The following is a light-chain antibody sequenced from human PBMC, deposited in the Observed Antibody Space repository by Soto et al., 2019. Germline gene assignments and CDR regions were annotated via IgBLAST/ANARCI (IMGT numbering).Light chain of an antibody. V-gene: IGKV1-5*01. Sequence: IPMTQSPSSLSASVGDRVIITCRASQIISNNLNWYQQKPGKAPKLLIYDASSLESGVPSRFSGSGSGTEFTLTISSLQPDDFATYYCQHYNSYSEAFGQGTKVDVK. J-gene: IGKJ1*01. CDR1: QIISNN. CDR3: QHYNSYSEA. CDR2: DAS.